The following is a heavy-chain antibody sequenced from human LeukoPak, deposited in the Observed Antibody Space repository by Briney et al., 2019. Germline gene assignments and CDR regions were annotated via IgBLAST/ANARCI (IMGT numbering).Heavy chain of an antibody. Sequence: PSETLSLTCTVSGGPISNYYWSWIRQSPEKGLEWIGYIYYSGSTSYNPSLKSRVTISVDTSKNQFSQKLSSVTAADTAVYYCARGTAAVEYYYYYYGMDVWGQGTTVTVSS. CDR3: ARGTAAVEYYYYYYGMDV. J-gene: IGHJ6*02. D-gene: IGHD6-13*01. V-gene: IGHV4-59*01. CDR2: IYYSGST. CDR1: GGPISNYY.